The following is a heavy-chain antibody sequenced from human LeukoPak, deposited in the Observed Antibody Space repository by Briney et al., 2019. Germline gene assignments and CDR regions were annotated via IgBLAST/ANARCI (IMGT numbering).Heavy chain of an antibody. CDR2: INHSGSA. CDR3: ARDRTIPDGSSGYYYYGMDV. Sequence: PSETLSLTCAVSGGSFSAYYWTWIRQPPGKGLEWIGEINHSGSANYNPSLKSRVTISLDTSKNQFSLKLSSVTAADTAVYYCARDRTIPDGSSGYYYYGMDVWGQGTTVTVSS. V-gene: IGHV4-34*01. CDR1: GGSFSAYY. D-gene: IGHD3-10*01. J-gene: IGHJ6*02.